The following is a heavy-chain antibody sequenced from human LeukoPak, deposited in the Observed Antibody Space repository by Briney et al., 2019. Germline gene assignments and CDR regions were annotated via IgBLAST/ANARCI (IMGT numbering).Heavy chain of an antibody. Sequence: GGSLRLSCAASGFTFSSYAMSWVRQAPGNGLEWVSAISGSGGSTYYADSVKGRFTISRDNSKNTLYLQMNSLRAEDTAVYYCAKDYRYCSSTSCYAPEYFQHWGQGTLVTVSS. J-gene: IGHJ1*01. CDR1: GFTFSSYA. D-gene: IGHD2-2*01. CDR2: ISGSGGST. CDR3: AKDYRYCSSTSCYAPEYFQH. V-gene: IGHV3-23*01.